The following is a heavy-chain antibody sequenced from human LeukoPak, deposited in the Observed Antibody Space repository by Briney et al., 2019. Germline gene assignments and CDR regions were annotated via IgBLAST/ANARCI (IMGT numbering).Heavy chain of an antibody. CDR1: GYTFTSYG. V-gene: IGHV1-18*01. D-gene: IGHD3-22*01. J-gene: IGHJ5*02. CDR2: ISAYNGNT. CDR3: ARLTYYYDSSGSRGFDP. Sequence: ASVKVSCKASGYTFTSYGISWVRQAPGQGLEWMGWISAYNGNTNYAQKLQGRFTMTTDTSTSTAYMELRSLRSDDTAVYYCARLTYYYDSSGSRGFDPWGQGTLVTVSS.